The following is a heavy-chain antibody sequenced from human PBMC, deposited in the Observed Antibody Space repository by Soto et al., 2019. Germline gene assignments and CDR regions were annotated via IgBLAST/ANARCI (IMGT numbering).Heavy chain of an antibody. D-gene: IGHD3-22*01. Sequence: PSETLSLTCAVYGGSLSGYYWSWIRQPPGKGLEWIGEINHSGSTNYNPSLKSRVTISVDTSKNQFSLKLSSVTAADTAVYYCARGPLRSPLFYDSSGYYRYWGQGTLVTVSS. CDR1: GGSLSGYY. CDR2: INHSGST. CDR3: ARGPLRSPLFYDSSGYYRY. V-gene: IGHV4-34*01. J-gene: IGHJ4*02.